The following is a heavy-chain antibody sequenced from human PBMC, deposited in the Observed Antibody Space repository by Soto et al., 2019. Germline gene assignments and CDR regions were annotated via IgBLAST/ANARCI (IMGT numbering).Heavy chain of an antibody. Sequence: GASVKVSCKASGYTFTSYGISWVRQAPGQGLEWMGWISAYNGNTNYAQKLQGRVTMTTDTSTSTAYMELRSLRSDDTAVYYCARDLTVGATVGWFDPWGQGTLVTVSS. J-gene: IGHJ5*02. D-gene: IGHD1-26*01. CDR2: ISAYNGNT. CDR3: ARDLTVGATVGWFDP. V-gene: IGHV1-18*01. CDR1: GYTFTSYG.